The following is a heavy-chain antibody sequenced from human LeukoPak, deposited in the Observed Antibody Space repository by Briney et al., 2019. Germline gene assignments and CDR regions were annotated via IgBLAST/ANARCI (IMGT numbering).Heavy chain of an antibody. CDR2: ISGSGGST. V-gene: IGHV3-23*01. Sequence: GGSLRLSCAASGFTFSSYAMSWVRQAPGKGLEWVSAISGSGGSTYYADSVKGRFTISRDNSKNTLYLQMNSLRAEDTAVYYCAKEFLLYSSGSPDFTGYWGQGTLVTVSS. J-gene: IGHJ4*02. CDR3: AKEFLLYSSGSPDFTGY. D-gene: IGHD6-19*01. CDR1: GFTFSSYA.